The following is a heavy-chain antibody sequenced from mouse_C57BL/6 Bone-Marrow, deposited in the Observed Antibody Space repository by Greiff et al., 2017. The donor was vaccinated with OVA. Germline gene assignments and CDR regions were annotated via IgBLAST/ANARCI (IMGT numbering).Heavy chain of an antibody. V-gene: IGHV5-4*01. D-gene: IGHD1-1*01. Sequence: EVQLVESGGGLVKPGGSLKLSCAASGFTFSSYAMSWVRQTPEKRLEWVATISDGGSYTYYPDNVKGRFTISRDNAKNNLYLQMSHLKSEDTAMYYCASDRDVFPYYGSPYAMDYWGQGTSVTVAS. CDR2: ISDGGSYT. CDR3: ASDRDVFPYYGSPYAMDY. J-gene: IGHJ4*01. CDR1: GFTFSSYA.